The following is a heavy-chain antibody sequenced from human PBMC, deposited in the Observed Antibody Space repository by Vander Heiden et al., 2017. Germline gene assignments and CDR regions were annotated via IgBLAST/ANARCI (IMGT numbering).Heavy chain of an antibody. CDR2: SSGSGGRT. D-gene: IGHD4-17*01. J-gene: IGHJ4*02. Sequence: EVQLLESGGGLVQPGGSLRLSCAASGFTFSSYAMSWVRQAPGKGLEWVAASSGSGGRTYYADAGKGRFTISRDNAKNTQYMQMNRLRAAETAVYYCAKAVDGDDENYYFDYWCQGTMVTVFS. V-gene: IGHV3-23*01. CDR3: AKAVDGDDENYYFDY. CDR1: GFTFSSYA.